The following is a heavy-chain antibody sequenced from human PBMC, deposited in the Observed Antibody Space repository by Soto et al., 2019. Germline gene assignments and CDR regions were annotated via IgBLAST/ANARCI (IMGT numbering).Heavy chain of an antibody. J-gene: IGHJ6*02. V-gene: IGHV3-23*01. D-gene: IGHD3-3*01. Sequence: LRLSCAASGFTFSSYAMSWVRQAPGKGLEWVSAISGSGGSTYYADSVKGRFTISRDNSKNTLYLQMNSLRAEDTAVYYCAKNFLSTIFGVVTIKCGMDVWGQGTTVTVSS. CDR3: AKNFLSTIFGVVTIKCGMDV. CDR2: ISGSGGST. CDR1: GFTFSSYA.